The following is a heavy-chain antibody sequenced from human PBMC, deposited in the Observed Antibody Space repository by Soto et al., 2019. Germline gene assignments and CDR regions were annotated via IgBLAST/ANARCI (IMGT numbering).Heavy chain of an antibody. CDR2: ISSDGSDK. CDR1: GFTFSSYG. Sequence: QVQLVESGGGVVQPGRSLRLSCAASGFTFSSYGMHWVRHAPGKGLEWVAVISSDGSDKYYADSVKGRFTISRDNSKNTLYVQLNRMRAEDTALYYFARDRLYGAGLIDVWGQGTTVTVSS. J-gene: IGHJ6*02. D-gene: IGHD3-10*01. V-gene: IGHV3-30-3*01. CDR3: ARDRLYGAGLIDV.